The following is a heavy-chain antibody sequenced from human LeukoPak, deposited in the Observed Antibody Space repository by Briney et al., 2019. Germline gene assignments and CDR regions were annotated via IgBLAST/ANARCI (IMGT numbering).Heavy chain of an antibody. V-gene: IGHV4-30-4*07. CDR1: GGSISSGGYS. J-gene: IGHJ2*01. CDR3: ARVYYSNSYDYWYFDL. D-gene: IGHD6-13*01. CDR2: IYYSGST. Sequence: SQTLSLICAVSGGSISSGGYSWSWIRQPPGKGLEWIGYIYYSGSTYYNPSLKSRVTISVDTSKSQFSLKLSSVTAADTAVYYCARVYYSNSYDYWYFDLWGRGTLVTVSS.